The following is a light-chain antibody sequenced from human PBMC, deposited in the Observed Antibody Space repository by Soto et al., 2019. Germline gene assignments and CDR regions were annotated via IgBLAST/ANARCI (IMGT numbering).Light chain of an antibody. Sequence: IVMTQSPSTLSFSTCERSTLSCRASQSVSSNLAWYQQKPGQAPRLLIYGASIRATGIPARFSGSGSGTEFTLTISTLQSEDFAIYYCQHYNNWPPWTFGQGTKVDIK. CDR1: QSVSSN. CDR2: GAS. CDR3: QHYNNWPPWT. V-gene: IGKV3-15*01. J-gene: IGKJ1*01.